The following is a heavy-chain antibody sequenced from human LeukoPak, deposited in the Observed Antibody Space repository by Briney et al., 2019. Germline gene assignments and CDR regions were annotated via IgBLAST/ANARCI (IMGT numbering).Heavy chain of an antibody. Sequence: SETLSLTCTVSGGSISSSSYYWGWIRQPPGKGLEWNGEINHSGSTNYNPSLKSRVTISVDTSKNQFSLKLSSVTAADTAVYYWSSFSWVSRTNDCWGQGTLVTVSS. J-gene: IGHJ4*02. CDR2: INHSGST. D-gene: IGHD2-8*01. CDR3: SSFSWVSRTNDC. CDR1: GGSISSSSYY. V-gene: IGHV4-39*07.